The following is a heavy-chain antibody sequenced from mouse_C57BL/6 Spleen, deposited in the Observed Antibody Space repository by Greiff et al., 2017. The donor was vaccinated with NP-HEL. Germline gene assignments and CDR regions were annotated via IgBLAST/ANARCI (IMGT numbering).Heavy chain of an antibody. CDR2: ISDGGSYT. V-gene: IGHV5-4*01. D-gene: IGHD1-1*01. CDR1: GFTFSSYA. J-gene: IGHJ2*01. CDR3: ARDPDYYGSSGHYFDY. Sequence: EVQRVESGGGLVKPGGSLKLSCAASGFTFSSYAMSWVRQTPEKRLEWVATISDGGSYTYYPDNVKGRFTISRDNAKNNLYLQMSHLKSEDTAMYYCARDPDYYGSSGHYFDYWGQGTTLTVSS.